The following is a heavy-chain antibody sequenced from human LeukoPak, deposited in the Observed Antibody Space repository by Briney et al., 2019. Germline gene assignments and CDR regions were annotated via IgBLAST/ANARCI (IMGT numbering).Heavy chain of an antibody. J-gene: IGHJ6*03. CDR1: GYSISSGYY. CDR3: ASETESIAAPFYYYYYMDV. D-gene: IGHD6-6*01. V-gene: IGHV4-38-2*02. Sequence: PSETLSLTCTVSGYSISSGYYWVWIRQPPGKGLEWIGNIYHSGSTDYNLSLKSRVTISVDTSKNQFSLKLTSVTATDTAVYYCASETESIAAPFYYYYYMDVWGKGTTVTVSS. CDR2: IYHSGST.